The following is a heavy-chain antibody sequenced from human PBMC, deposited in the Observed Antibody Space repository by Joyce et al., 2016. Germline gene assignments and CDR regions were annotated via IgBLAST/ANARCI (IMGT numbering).Heavy chain of an antibody. CDR3: ARNSAPRASTYYGLDV. J-gene: IGHJ6*02. Sequence: EVQLVESGGGLVRPGGSLRLSCAASGLTFSSYSMNWVRQAPGKDLEWVSFISSNRNYIYVADSVKGRFTISRDNAKSSLFLQMDSLRAEDTAVYYCARNSAPRASTYYGLDVWGQGTTVTVSS. CDR1: GLTFSSYS. CDR2: ISSNRNYI. D-gene: IGHD5/OR15-5a*01. V-gene: IGHV3-21*01.